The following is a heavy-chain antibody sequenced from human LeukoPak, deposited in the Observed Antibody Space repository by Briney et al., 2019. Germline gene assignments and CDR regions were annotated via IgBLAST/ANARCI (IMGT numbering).Heavy chain of an antibody. CDR3: ATIRRPPSITLG. J-gene: IGHJ4*02. CDR2: FDPEDGET. CDR1: GYTLTEXS. D-gene: IGHD3-10*01. Sequence: RASXXXXXKVSGYTLTEXSXXXVRXAPGKGXXXXXGFDPEDGETIYAQKFQGRVTMTEDTSTDTAYMELSSLRSEDTAVYYCATIRRPPSITLGWGQGTLVTVSS. V-gene: IGHV1-24*01.